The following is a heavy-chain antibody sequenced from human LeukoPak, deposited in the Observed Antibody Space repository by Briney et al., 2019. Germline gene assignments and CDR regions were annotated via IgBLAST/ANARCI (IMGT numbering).Heavy chain of an antibody. Sequence: SETLSLTCTVSGGSVSSGSYYWSWIRQPPGKGLEWIGYIYDSGSPNYNPSLKSRVTISVDTSKNQLSLKLSSVTAADTAVYYCARGYCGSASCYGVFDYWGQGTLVTVSS. V-gene: IGHV4-61*01. CDR3: ARGYCGSASCYGVFDY. CDR2: IYDSGSP. CDR1: GGSVSSGSYY. J-gene: IGHJ4*02. D-gene: IGHD2-2*01.